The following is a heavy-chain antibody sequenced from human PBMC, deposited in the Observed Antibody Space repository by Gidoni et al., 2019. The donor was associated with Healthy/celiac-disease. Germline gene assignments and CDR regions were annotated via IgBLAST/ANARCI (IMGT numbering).Heavy chain of an antibody. V-gene: IGHV3-48*01. CDR1: GFTFSSYS. CDR3: AGDIVVVPAAKDAFDI. Sequence: EVQLVESGGGLVQPGGSLRLSCAASGFTFSSYSMNWVRQAPGKGLEWVSYISSSSSTIYYADSVKGRFTISRDNAKNSLYLQMNSLRAEDTAVYYCAGDIVVVPAAKDAFDIWGQGTMVTVSS. J-gene: IGHJ3*02. D-gene: IGHD2-2*01. CDR2: ISSSSSTI.